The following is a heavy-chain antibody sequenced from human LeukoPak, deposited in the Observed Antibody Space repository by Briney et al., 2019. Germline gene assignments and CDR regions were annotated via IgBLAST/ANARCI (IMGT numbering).Heavy chain of an antibody. CDR2: ISWNSGGI. CDR3: AKDTFDY. J-gene: IGHJ4*02. Sequence: SLRLSCAPSGLSFDDYAMRSGWDSPGGGLECVSGISWNSGGIGYADSVKGRFTISRDNAKNSLYLQMNSLRAEDTALYYCAKDTFDYWGQGTLVTVSS. CDR1: GLSFDDYA. V-gene: IGHV3-9*01.